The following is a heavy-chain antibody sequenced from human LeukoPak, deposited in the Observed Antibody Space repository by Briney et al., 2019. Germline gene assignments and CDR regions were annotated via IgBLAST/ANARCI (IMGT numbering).Heavy chain of an antibody. Sequence: PGGSLRLSCAGSGFIFNNYAMHWVRQPPGKGLEWVSGISWNSGSIDYADSVKGRSTISRDNAKNSLYLQMNSLRVEDTAFYYCAKDNRRHYTSGPNPDSLHWGQGALVTVSP. V-gene: IGHV3-9*01. J-gene: IGHJ4*02. D-gene: IGHD6-19*01. CDR2: ISWNSGSI. CDR1: GFIFNNYA. CDR3: AKDNRRHYTSGPNPDSLH.